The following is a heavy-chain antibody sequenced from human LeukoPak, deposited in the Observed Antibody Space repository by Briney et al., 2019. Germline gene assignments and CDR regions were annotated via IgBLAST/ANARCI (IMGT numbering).Heavy chain of an antibody. Sequence: GGSLRLSCTASGFNFQSYHMNWVRQAPGKGPEWVSSISSTSTSMYYADSVKGRFTISRDNAKNSLYLQMNSLRAEDTAVYYCARELLGHGYNSGDFDYWGQGTLVTVSS. J-gene: IGHJ4*02. CDR3: ARELLGHGYNSGDFDY. CDR2: ISSTSTSM. D-gene: IGHD5-24*01. V-gene: IGHV3-21*01. CDR1: GFNFQSYH.